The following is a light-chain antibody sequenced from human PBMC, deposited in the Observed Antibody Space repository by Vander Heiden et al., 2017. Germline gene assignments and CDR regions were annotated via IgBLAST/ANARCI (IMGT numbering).Light chain of an antibody. CDR3: QQYYSSPRT. CDR1: RNGSYSSNNKNY. CDR2: WAS. J-gene: IGKJ1*01. V-gene: IGKV4-1*01. Sequence: TVMPQSPAPRRVSLGERATFNCKSSRNGSYSSNNKNYLAWYQQKPGQPPRLLIYWASTRECGVPDRFSGSGSGTDFTLTSSSLQAEDVAVYYCQQYYSSPRTFGQGTKVEVK.